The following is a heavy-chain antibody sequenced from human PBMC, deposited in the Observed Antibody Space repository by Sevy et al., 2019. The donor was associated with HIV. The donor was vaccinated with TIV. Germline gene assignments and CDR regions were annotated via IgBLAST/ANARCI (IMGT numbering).Heavy chain of an antibody. D-gene: IGHD3-10*01. CDR1: GFTFSNAW. J-gene: IGHJ4*02. V-gene: IGHV3-15*01. Sequence: GGSLRLSCAASGFTFSNAWMSWVRQAPGKGLEWVGRIKSKTDGGTTDYAAPVKGRFTISRNDSKNTLYMQMNSVKTEDTAVYYCTTDQDVTMVRGVIYYFDYWGQGTLVTVSS. CDR3: TTDQDVTMVRGVIYYFDY. CDR2: IKSKTDGGTT.